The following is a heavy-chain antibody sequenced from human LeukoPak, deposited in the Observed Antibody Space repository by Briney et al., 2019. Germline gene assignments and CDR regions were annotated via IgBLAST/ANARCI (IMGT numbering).Heavy chain of an antibody. CDR1: GYSFTSYW. CDR3: ARRPSSSTLGWFDP. J-gene: IGHJ5*02. V-gene: IGHV5-51*01. CDR2: IYPGDSDT. D-gene: IGHD6-6*01. Sequence: GESLQISCKGSGYSFTSYWIGWVRPMPGKGLAWMGIIYPGDSDTRYSPSFQGQVTISADKSISTAYLQWSSLKASDTAMYYCARRPSSSTLGWFDPWGQGTLVTVSS.